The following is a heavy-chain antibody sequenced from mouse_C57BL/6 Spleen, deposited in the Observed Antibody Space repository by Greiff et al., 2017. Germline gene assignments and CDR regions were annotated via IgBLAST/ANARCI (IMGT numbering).Heavy chain of an antibody. CDR2: INPSSGYT. Sequence: VQLQQSGAELAKPGASVKLSCKASGYTFTSYWMHWVKQRPGQGLEWIGYINPSSGYTTYNQKFKDKTTLTADKSSSTAYMQLSSLTSEDSAVYYCGRSDYSNYGDYWGQGTTLTVSS. J-gene: IGHJ2*01. D-gene: IGHD2-5*01. CDR3: GRSDYSNYGDY. V-gene: IGHV1-7*01. CDR1: GYTFTSYW.